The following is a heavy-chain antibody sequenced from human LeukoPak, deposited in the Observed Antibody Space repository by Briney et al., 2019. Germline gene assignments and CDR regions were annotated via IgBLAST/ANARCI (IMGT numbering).Heavy chain of an antibody. D-gene: IGHD3-22*01. J-gene: IGHJ4*02. CDR1: RFIFSNYN. Sequence: GGSLRLSCAASRFIFSNYNIHWVRQAPGKGLEWVAVISYDGSNKYYADSVKGRFTISRDNSKNTLYLQMNSLRAEDTAVYYCAKVIVASYWGQGTLVTVSS. V-gene: IGHV3-30*18. CDR3: AKVIVASY. CDR2: ISYDGSNK.